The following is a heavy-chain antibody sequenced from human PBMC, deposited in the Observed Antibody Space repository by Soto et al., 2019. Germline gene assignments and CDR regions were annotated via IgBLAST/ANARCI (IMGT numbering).Heavy chain of an antibody. CDR1: GYTFTSYY. D-gene: IGHD3-3*01. CDR2: INPSGGST. CDR3: ARLEMYYDFWSGYYLGSRRRHDAFDI. V-gene: IGHV1-46*01. J-gene: IGHJ3*02. Sequence: GASVKVSCKASGYTFTSYYMHWVRQAPGQGLEWMGIINPSGGSTSYAQKFQGRVTMTRDTSTSTVYMELSSLRSEDTAVYYCARLEMYYDFWSGYYLGSRRRHDAFDIWGQGTMVTVSS.